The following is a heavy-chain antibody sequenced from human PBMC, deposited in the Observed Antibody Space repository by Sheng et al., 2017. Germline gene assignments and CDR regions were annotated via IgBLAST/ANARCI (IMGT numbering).Heavy chain of an antibody. V-gene: IGHV3-23*04. CDR3: ANVQREYSGYDTTLDAFDI. D-gene: IGHD5-12*01. CDR1: GFTFSSYA. Sequence: EVQLVESGGGLVQPGGSLRLSCAASGFTFSSYAMSWVRQAPGKGLEWVSAISGSGGSTYYADSVKGRFTISRDNSKNTLYLQMNSLRAEDTAVYYCANVQREYSGYDTTLDAFDIWGQGTMVTVSS. CDR2: ISGSGGST. J-gene: IGHJ3*02.